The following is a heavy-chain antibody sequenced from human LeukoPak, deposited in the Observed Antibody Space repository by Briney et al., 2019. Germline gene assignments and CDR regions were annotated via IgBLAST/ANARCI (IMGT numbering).Heavy chain of an antibody. Sequence: GGSLRLSCAASGFSLSIYWMSWVRQAPGKGLEWVAIINQDGSEKYYVDSVKGRFTISRDNAKNSLYMQINSLRAEDTAVYYCARVGTEGISHYIAVWGKGTTVTVSS. D-gene: IGHD1/OR15-1a*01. CDR1: GFSLSIYW. V-gene: IGHV3-7*01. CDR3: ARVGTEGISHYIAV. CDR2: INQDGSEK. J-gene: IGHJ6*03.